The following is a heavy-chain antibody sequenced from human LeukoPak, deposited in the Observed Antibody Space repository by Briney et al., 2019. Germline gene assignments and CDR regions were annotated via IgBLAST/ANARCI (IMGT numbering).Heavy chain of an antibody. V-gene: IGHV3-23*01. D-gene: IGHD1-14*01. Sequence: GGSLRLSCAASGFTFSSYVMSWVRQAPGKGLEWVSAISGSGGSTYYADSVKGRFTISRDNSKNTLYLQMNSLRAEDTAVYYCATDPLPPPDYYYYYYMDVWGKGTTVTVSS. CDR3: ATDPLPPPDYYYYYYMDV. J-gene: IGHJ6*03. CDR1: GFTFSSYV. CDR2: ISGSGGST.